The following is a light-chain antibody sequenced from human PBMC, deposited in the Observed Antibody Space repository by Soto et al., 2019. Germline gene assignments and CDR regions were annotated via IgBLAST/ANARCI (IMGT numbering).Light chain of an antibody. CDR2: GAS. Sequence: DIVLTQSPGTLYLSTGERATLSCRSSQSVSSNYLAWYQQRPGQAPRXXIYGASTRETGIRDRVSGSGSGTEFTLTISRLEPEDFAVYYCQQYGSSPWTFGQGTKVDIK. CDR3: QQYGSSPWT. J-gene: IGKJ1*01. V-gene: IGKV3-20*01. CDR1: QSVSSNY.